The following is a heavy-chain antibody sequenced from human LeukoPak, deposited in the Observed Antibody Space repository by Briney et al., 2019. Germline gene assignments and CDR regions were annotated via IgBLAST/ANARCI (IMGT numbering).Heavy chain of an antibody. J-gene: IGHJ4*02. Sequence: GRSLRLSCAASGFIFNNYGMHWVRQAPGKGLEWVAVVSFDGSNNYYADSVKGRFTISRDNSKNTLYLQMNSLRAEDTAVYSCAKGLGQWLVIFDSWGQGTLVTVLS. D-gene: IGHD6-19*01. V-gene: IGHV3-30*18. CDR2: VSFDGSNN. CDR1: GFIFNNYG. CDR3: AKGLGQWLVIFDS.